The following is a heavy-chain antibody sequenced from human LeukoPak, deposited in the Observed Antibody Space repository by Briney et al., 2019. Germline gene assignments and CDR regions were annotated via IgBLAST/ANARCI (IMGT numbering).Heavy chain of an antibody. CDR3: ARTGDHLYFDS. Sequence: SETLSLTCTVSGGSISSYYWSWIRQHPGKGLEWIGNIYYTGSTYYSGNTYYNPSLRSRVIISVDTSKNQFSLQLNSVTAADTAVYYCARTGDHLYFDSWGQGTLVTVSS. J-gene: IGHJ4*02. CDR1: GGSISSYY. D-gene: IGHD7-27*01. V-gene: IGHV4-59*12. CDR2: IYYTGSTYYSGNT.